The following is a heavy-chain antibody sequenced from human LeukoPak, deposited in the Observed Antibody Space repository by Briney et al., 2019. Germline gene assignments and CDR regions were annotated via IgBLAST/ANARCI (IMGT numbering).Heavy chain of an antibody. CDR3: ARDPYSGGYGAYYYYYMDV. J-gene: IGHJ6*03. CDR1: GSTFSSYA. CDR2: ITTSSSYM. Sequence: GGSLRLSCAASGSTFSSYAMSWVRQAPGKGLEWVSSITTSSSYMFYADSVRGRFTISRDNAENSLYLQMNSLRDEDTAVYYCARDPYSGGYGAYYYYYMDVWGKGTTVTVSS. D-gene: IGHD6-19*01. V-gene: IGHV3-21*01.